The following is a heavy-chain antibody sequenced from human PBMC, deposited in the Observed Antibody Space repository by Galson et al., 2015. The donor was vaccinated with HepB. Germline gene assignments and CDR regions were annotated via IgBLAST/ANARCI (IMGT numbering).Heavy chain of an antibody. CDR1: GDSVSSKSAA. J-gene: IGHJ4*02. D-gene: IGHD3-9*01. CDR3: ARGSYFDILIGCFDY. V-gene: IGHV6-1*01. CDR2: TYYRSKWST. Sequence: CAISGDSVSSKSAAWNWIRQSPSRGLEWLGRTYYRSKWSTDYALSVKSRITINPDTSKNQFSLQLRSVTPEDTAVYYCARGSYFDILIGCFDYWGQGTLITVSS.